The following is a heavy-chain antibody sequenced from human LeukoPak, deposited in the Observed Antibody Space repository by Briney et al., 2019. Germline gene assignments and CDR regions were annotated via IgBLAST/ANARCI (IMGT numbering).Heavy chain of an antibody. Sequence: GASVKVSCKASGYTFTSYGISWVRQAPGQGLEWMGWISAYNGNTNYAQKLQGRVTMTTDTSTSTAYMELRSLRSDDTAVYYCASFSFYGSGSLSARNWFDPWGQGTLVTVSS. CDR1: GYTFTSYG. CDR3: ASFSFYGSGSLSARNWFDP. J-gene: IGHJ5*02. CDR2: ISAYNGNT. V-gene: IGHV1-18*01. D-gene: IGHD3-10*01.